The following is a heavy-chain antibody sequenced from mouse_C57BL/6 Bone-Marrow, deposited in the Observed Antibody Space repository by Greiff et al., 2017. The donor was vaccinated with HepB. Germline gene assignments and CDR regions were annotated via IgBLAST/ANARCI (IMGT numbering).Heavy chain of an antibody. Sequence: VQLKQSGAELVRPGASVKLSCTASGFNIKDDYMHWVKQRPEQGLEWIGWIDPENGDTEYASKFQGKATITADTSSNTAYLQLSSLTSEDTAVYYCTPITTGYWYFDVWGTGTTVTVSS. CDR1: GFNIKDDY. D-gene: IGHD1-1*01. V-gene: IGHV14-4*01. CDR2: IDPENGDT. CDR3: TPITTGYWYFDV. J-gene: IGHJ1*03.